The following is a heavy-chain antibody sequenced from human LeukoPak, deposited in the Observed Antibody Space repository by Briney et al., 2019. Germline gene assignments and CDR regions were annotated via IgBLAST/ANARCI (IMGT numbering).Heavy chain of an antibody. Sequence: PGRSLRLSCAASGFTFDDYAMYWVRQAPGKGLEWVSGISWNSGSIGYADSVKGRFTISRDNAKNSLYLQMNSLRAEDTALYYCAKGGDYGDSSYGMDVWGQGTTVTVSS. D-gene: IGHD4-17*01. CDR1: GFTFDDYA. J-gene: IGHJ6*02. CDR3: AKGGDYGDSSYGMDV. CDR2: ISWNSGSI. V-gene: IGHV3-9*01.